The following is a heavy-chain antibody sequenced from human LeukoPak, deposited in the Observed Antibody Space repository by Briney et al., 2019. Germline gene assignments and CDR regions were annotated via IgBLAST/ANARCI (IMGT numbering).Heavy chain of an antibody. V-gene: IGHV1-46*01. CDR1: GGTFSSNA. CDR3: ARDGWFYYDSSDYSGFDY. D-gene: IGHD3-22*01. CDR2: INPSGGSI. Sequence: ASVKVSCKAAGGTFSSNAISWVRQAPGQGLEWMGIINPSGGSINYAQKFQGRVTMTRDTSTSTVYMELSSLRSEDTAVYYCARDGWFYYDSSDYSGFDYWGQGTLVTVSS. J-gene: IGHJ4*02.